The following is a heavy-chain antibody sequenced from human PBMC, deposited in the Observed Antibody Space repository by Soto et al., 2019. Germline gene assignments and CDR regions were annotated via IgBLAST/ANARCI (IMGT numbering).Heavy chain of an antibody. CDR1: GDSVSSNSAA. D-gene: IGHD3-10*01. Sequence: SQTLPLSCDISGDSVSSNSAAWNWIRKSPSRGLEWLGRTYYRSKWYNDYAVSVKSRITINPDTSKNQFSLQLNSVTPEDTAVYYCARAGLLWFGELSYYFDYWGQGTLVTVSS. J-gene: IGHJ4*02. CDR3: ARAGLLWFGELSYYFDY. V-gene: IGHV6-1*01. CDR2: TYYRSKWYN.